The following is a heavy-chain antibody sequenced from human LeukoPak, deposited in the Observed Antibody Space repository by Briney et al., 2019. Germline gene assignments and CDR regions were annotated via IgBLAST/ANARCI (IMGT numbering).Heavy chain of an antibody. CDR3: AKDSGPSGSLIDY. J-gene: IGHJ4*02. Sequence: GGSLRLSCAASGFTFSDHYMNWVRQAPGKGLEWVSYISGSSSNIYYADSVKGRFTISRDNAKNSLYLQMNSLRAEDTDVYYCAKDSGPSGSLIDYWGQGILVTVSS. V-gene: IGHV3-48*01. CDR2: ISGSSSNI. D-gene: IGHD3-10*01. CDR1: GFTFSDHY.